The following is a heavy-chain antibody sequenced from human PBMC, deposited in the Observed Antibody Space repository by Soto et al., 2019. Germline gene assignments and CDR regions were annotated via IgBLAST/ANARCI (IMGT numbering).Heavy chain of an antibody. CDR1: GFTFSSYG. CDR3: AKPRVYQLLFTSFDP. CDR2: ISYDGSNK. V-gene: IGHV3-30*18. J-gene: IGHJ5*02. Sequence: GGSLRLSCAASGFTFSSYGMHWVRQAPGKGLEWVAVISYDGSNKYYADSVKGRFTISRDNSKNTLYLQMNSLRAEDTALYYFAKPRVYQLLFTSFDPWGQGTLVTVSS. D-gene: IGHD2-2*01.